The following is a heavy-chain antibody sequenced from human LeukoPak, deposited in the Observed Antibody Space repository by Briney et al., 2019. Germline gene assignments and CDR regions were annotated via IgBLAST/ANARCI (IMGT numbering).Heavy chain of an antibody. CDR3: VRDYENLTGSKTRFHY. Sequence: GGSLRLSCAASGFTFSSYSMNWVRQAPGKGLEWVSSISSSGRHIYYADSVKGRFTISRDNAKNSLYLQMSSLRAEDTAVYYCVRDYENLTGSKTRFHYWGQGTLVTVSS. CDR1: GFTFSSYS. V-gene: IGHV3-21*01. D-gene: IGHD3-9*01. CDR2: ISSSGRHI. J-gene: IGHJ4*02.